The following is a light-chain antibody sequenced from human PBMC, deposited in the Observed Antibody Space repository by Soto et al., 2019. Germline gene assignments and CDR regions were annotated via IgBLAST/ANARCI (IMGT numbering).Light chain of an antibody. Sequence: QSALTQPRAVSGSPGQSVTISCTGTSSDVGGYNDVSWYQQYPGKAPKLMIYDVSKRPSGVPDRFSGSKSGNTASLTVSGLQADDEAEYYCCSHAGSVIFGGGTKPTVL. J-gene: IGLJ2*01. V-gene: IGLV2-11*01. CDR3: CSHAGSVI. CDR1: SSDVGGYND. CDR2: DVS.